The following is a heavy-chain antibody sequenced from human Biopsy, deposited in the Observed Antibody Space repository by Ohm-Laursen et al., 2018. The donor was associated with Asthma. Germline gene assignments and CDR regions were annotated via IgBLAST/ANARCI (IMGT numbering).Heavy chain of an antibody. Sequence: TTQTLTLTCSFSGFSLTSSGVGVGWIRQPPGKAPEWLALIYGNDDRDYSQSLKSRLTITKDTSRRQVVLKMTNMDPVDTGTYFCARAVQSDDFVTGYHNSYFDFWGQGSLVSVSS. J-gene: IGHJ4*01. D-gene: IGHD3-9*01. V-gene: IGHV2-5*01. CDR2: IYGNDDR. CDR1: GFSLTSSGVG. CDR3: ARAVQSDDFVTGYHNSYFDF.